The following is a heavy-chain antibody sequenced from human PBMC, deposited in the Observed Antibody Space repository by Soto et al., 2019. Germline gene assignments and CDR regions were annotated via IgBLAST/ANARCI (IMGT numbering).Heavy chain of an antibody. CDR1: GDSFSSYS. V-gene: IGHV4-59*01. CDR3: AALDGALDY. Sequence: PSETLSLTCTVSGDSFSSYSWTWIRQPPGKRLEWVAYIFHTGNTNYNPSLKSRVTISVDTSKNQFSLKLRSVTPADTAVYYCAALDGALDYWGPGTLVTVSS. CDR2: IFHTGNT. D-gene: IGHD3-10*01. J-gene: IGHJ4*02.